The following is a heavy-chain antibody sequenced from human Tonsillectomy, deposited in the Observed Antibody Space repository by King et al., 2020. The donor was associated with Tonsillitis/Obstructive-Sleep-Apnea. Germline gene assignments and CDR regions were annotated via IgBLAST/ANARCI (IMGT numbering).Heavy chain of an antibody. V-gene: IGHV1-18*01. CDR2: ISVYKDNT. CDR1: GYTFSSYG. Sequence: VQLVQSGAEVKKPGASVKVSCKASGYTFSSYGIIWVRQAPGQGLEWMGWISVYKDNTNYAQKFQGRVTMTTDTSTSTAYMELRSLRSDDTALYYCARGPRYCSRTSCYKDYYYYMDVWGKGTTVTVSS. CDR3: ARGPRYCSRTSCYKDYYYYMDV. J-gene: IGHJ6*03. D-gene: IGHD2-2*02.